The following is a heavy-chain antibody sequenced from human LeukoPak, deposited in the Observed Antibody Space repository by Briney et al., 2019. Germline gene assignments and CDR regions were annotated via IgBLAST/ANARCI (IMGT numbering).Heavy chain of an antibody. CDR3: ARDPHYDSGDY. CDR1: GYTFSGYY. J-gene: IGHJ4*02. Sequence: GASVKVSCKGSGYTFSGYYMHWVRQAPGQGLEWMGWINPNSGGTNYAQKFQGRVTMTRDTSISTAYMELSRLRSDDTAVYYCARDPHYDSGDYWGQGTLVTVSS. D-gene: IGHD3-22*01. CDR2: INPNSGGT. V-gene: IGHV1-2*02.